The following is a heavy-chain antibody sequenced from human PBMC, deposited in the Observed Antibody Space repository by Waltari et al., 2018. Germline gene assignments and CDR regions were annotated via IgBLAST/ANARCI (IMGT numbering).Heavy chain of an antibody. CDR3: ARETGRWFDY. V-gene: IGHV3-48*01. CDR1: GFTFSSYS. J-gene: IGHJ4*02. Sequence: EVQLVESGGGLVQPGGSLRLSCAASGFTFSSYSMNWVRQAPGKGLEWVSYISSSSSTIYYADSVKGRFTISRDNAKNSLYLQMNSLRAEDTAVYYCARETGRWFDYWGQGTLVTVSS. CDR2: ISSSSSTI. D-gene: IGHD2-15*01.